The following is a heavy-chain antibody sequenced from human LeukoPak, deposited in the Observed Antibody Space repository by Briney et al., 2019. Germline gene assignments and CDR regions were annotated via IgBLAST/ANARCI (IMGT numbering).Heavy chain of an antibody. J-gene: IGHJ4*02. V-gene: IGHV3-7*01. CDR1: GFTFSSYG. CDR3: ARDQSPIAAHVDY. Sequence: PGGSLRLSCAASGFTFSSYGMSWVRQAPGKGLEWVANIKQDGSEKYYVDSVKGRFTISRDNAKNSLYLQMNSLRAEDTAVYYCARDQSPIAAHVDYWGQGTLVTVSS. CDR2: IKQDGSEK. D-gene: IGHD6-6*01.